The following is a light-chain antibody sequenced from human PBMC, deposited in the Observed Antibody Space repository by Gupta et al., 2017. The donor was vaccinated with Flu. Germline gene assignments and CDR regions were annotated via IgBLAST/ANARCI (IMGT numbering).Light chain of an antibody. CDR3: QSWVT. CDR1: QSVSSS. Sequence: SWSPGERATLSCRASQSVSSSLAWYQQKPGRAPILLVYDVFKRATAIPDRFSGSGSGTDFTLTISSLEPEDFAVYYCQSWVTFGGGTKVEFK. V-gene: IGKV3-11*01. J-gene: IGKJ4*01. CDR2: DVF.